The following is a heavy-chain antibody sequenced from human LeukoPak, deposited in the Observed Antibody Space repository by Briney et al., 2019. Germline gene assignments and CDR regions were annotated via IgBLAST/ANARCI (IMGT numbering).Heavy chain of an antibody. Sequence: ASVKVSCKVSGYTLTELSMHWVRQAPGKGLEWMGGFDPEDGETIYAQKFQGRVTITADESTSTAYMELSSLRSEDTAVYYCARGIVGATYWFDPWGQGTLVTVSS. CDR3: ARGIVGATYWFDP. CDR2: FDPEDGET. J-gene: IGHJ5*02. CDR1: GYTLTELS. V-gene: IGHV1-24*01. D-gene: IGHD1-26*01.